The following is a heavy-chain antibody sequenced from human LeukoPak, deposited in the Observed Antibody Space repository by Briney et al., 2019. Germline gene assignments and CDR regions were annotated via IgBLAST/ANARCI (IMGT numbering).Heavy chain of an antibody. J-gene: IGHJ4*02. CDR3: ARGPGLSYDSSGYYYAH. CDR1: GGSFSGYY. D-gene: IGHD3-22*01. V-gene: IGHV4-34*01. CDR2: INHSGST. Sequence: SETLSLTCAVYGGSFSGYYWSRIRQPPGKGLEWIGEINHSGSTNYNPSPKSRVTISVDTSKNQFSLKLSSVTAADTAVYYCARGPGLSYDSSGYYYAHWGQGTLVTVSS.